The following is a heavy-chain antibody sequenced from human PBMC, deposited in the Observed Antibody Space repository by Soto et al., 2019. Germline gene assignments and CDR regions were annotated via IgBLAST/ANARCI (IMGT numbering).Heavy chain of an antibody. D-gene: IGHD3-10*01. CDR3: AREKLTNWFDP. Sequence: SETLSLTCTVAGGSISSYYWILIRQPAGKGLEWIGRIYYSGSTNYNPSLKSRVTISVDTSKNQFSLKLSSVTAADTAVYYCAREKLTNWFDPWGQGTLVTVSS. J-gene: IGHJ5*02. CDR1: GGSISSYY. CDR2: IYYSGST. V-gene: IGHV4-4*07.